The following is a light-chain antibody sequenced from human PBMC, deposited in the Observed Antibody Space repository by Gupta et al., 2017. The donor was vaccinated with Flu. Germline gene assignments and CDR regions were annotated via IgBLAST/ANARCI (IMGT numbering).Light chain of an antibody. Sequence: QSVLTPQPSASATPGQGVTISCCGITSNFGTNYVYLSQKLPATAPKLLIYRNNHRPSGVPDRFSGSTFGTSVALAISGLRSDDEADDYCATWDDSLSSYVVGTGTKVTVL. CDR2: RNN. CDR3: ATWDDSLSSYV. CDR1: TSNFGTNY. V-gene: IGLV1-47*01. J-gene: IGLJ1*01.